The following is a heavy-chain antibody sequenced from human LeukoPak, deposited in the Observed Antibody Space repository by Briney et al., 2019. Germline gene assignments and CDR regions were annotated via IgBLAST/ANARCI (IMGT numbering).Heavy chain of an antibody. CDR2: IRYDGSNK. J-gene: IGHJ4*02. V-gene: IGHV3-30*02. CDR1: GFTFSSYG. D-gene: IGHD4-17*01. Sequence: GGSLRLSCAASGFTFSSYGMHWVRQAPGKGLEWVAFIRYDGSNKYYADSVKGRFTISRDNSKNSLYLQMNSLRAEDTAVYYCAKDFPDSTVTTNPPHTIFDYWGQGTLVTVSS. CDR3: AKDFPDSTVTTNPPHTIFDY.